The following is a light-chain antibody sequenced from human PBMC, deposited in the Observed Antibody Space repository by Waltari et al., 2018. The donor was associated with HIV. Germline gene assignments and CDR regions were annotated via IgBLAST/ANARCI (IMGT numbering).Light chain of an antibody. J-gene: IGLJ3*02. CDR2: KNN. CDR1: RSNIESNY. V-gene: IGLV1-47*01. Sequence: QSVLTQPPSASGTPGQRIIISCSGGRSNIESNYVNWFKHLPGTAPTLLIQKNNQRTSGVPDRFSASKSGTSASLAIRGLRSEDEADYYCGAWDDSLSAWVFGGGTKLSVL. CDR3: GAWDDSLSAWV.